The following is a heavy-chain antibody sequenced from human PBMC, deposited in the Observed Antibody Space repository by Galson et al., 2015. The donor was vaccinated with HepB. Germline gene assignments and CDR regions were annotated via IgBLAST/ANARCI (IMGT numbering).Heavy chain of an antibody. J-gene: IGHJ6*04. CDR3: ARGGV. Sequence: SLRLSCAASGFIFSNHYMDWVRQAPGKGREWVARVRNKASSHTTEYAPSVKGRFTISRDDSKNSVYLQMNNLKTEDTAVYYCARGGVWSEGTTVTVSS. D-gene: IGHD1-26*01. V-gene: IGHV3-72*01. CDR1: GFIFSNHY. CDR2: VRNKASSHTT.